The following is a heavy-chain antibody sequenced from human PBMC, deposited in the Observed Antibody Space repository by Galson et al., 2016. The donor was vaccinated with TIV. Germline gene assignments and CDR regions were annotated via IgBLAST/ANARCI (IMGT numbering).Heavy chain of an antibody. CDR3: AKDRGGGTSWYLAY. D-gene: IGHD6-13*01. Sequence: SLRLSCAVFGFTFDDFAMHWVRRVPGKGLEWVSLISWDGGSTYYADSVKGRFTISRDNSKDSLYLQMNSLRPDDSGVYYCAKDRGGGTSWYLAYWGPGTLVTV. CDR2: ISWDGGST. V-gene: IGHV3-43D*03. CDR1: GFTFDDFA. J-gene: IGHJ4*01.